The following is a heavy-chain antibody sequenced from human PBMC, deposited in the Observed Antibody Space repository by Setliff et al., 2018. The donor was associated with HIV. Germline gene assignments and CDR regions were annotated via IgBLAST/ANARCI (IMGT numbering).Heavy chain of an antibody. V-gene: IGHV1-69*01. Sequence: VKVSCKASGGTFSSYAISWVRQAPGQGLEWMGGIIPIFGTANYAQKFQGRVTITADESTSTAYMELSSLRSEDTAVYYCARDVDTATYYYYGMDVWGQGTTVTVSS. CDR1: GGTFSSYA. J-gene: IGHJ6*02. CDR2: IIPIFGTA. CDR3: ARDVDTATYYYYGMDV. D-gene: IGHD5-18*01.